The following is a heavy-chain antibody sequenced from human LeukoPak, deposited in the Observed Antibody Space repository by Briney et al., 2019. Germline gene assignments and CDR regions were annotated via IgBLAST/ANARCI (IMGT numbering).Heavy chain of an antibody. CDR1: GYTFTGYY. CDR3: ARVRVPAAWYFDY. Sequence: EASVKVSCKASGYTFTGYYMHWVRQAPGQGLEWMGWINPNSGGTNYAQKFQGRVTMTRDTSISTAYMELSRLRSDDTAVYYCARVRVPAAWYFDYWGQGTLVTVSS. D-gene: IGHD2-2*01. V-gene: IGHV1-2*02. J-gene: IGHJ4*02. CDR2: INPNSGGT.